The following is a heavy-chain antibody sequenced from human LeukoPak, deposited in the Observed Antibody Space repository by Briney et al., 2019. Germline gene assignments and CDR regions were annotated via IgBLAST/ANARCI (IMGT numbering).Heavy chain of an antibody. J-gene: IGHJ5*01. Sequence: ASVKVSCKASGYTFTSYAMNWVRQAPGQGLEWMGWINTNTGNPTYAQGFTGRFVFSLGTSVSTAYLQISSLKAEDTAVYYCARVAICGGDCYFVTDWFDSWGQGTLVTVSS. D-gene: IGHD2-21*02. CDR3: ARVAICGGDCYFVTDWFDS. CDR1: GYTFTSYA. CDR2: INTNTGNP. V-gene: IGHV7-4-1*02.